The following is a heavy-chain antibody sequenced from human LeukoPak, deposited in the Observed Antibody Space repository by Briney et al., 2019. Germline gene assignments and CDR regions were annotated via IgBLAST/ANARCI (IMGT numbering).Heavy chain of an antibody. V-gene: IGHV4-34*01. CDR1: GGSFSGYY. CDR2: MNPSGSA. CDR3: ARGRQDVTMIVVIMTAVSYYLDV. J-gene: IGHJ6*03. Sequence: SETLSLTCAVYGGSFSGYYWTWIRHTPEKGLEWIGEMNPSGSANYNPSLKSRVTISVDTSKNQFSLTLSSVTAADTAVYYCARGRQDVTMIVVIMTAVSYYLDVWGKGTTVTVS. D-gene: IGHD3-22*01.